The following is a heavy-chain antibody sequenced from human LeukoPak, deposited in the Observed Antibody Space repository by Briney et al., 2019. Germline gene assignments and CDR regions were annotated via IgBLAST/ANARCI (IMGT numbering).Heavy chain of an antibody. J-gene: IGHJ5*02. CDR1: GYNITGNY. Sequence: GASVKVSCKASGYNITGNYMHWGRQATAQGLEWMGWLNPNSGGTNYAQKFQGRVTMTRDTSISTAYMELSRLRSDDTAMYYCARRAVGATLWFDPWGQGALVTVSS. CDR2: LNPNSGGT. V-gene: IGHV1-2*02. D-gene: IGHD1-26*01. CDR3: ARRAVGATLWFDP.